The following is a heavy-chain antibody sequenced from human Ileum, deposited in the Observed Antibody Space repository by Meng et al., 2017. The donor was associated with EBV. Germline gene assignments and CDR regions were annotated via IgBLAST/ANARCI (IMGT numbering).Heavy chain of an antibody. Sequence: VQPQGSGQALMNPSQPLSLTCAVSGVSISSGYFHWSWLRHPPGKGLEWIGHSGSTSSNPSLRSRVTISVDTSKNQFSLKVDSATAGDTAVYYCVSYAVGAGGIGYWGQGILVTVSS. J-gene: IGHJ4*02. V-gene: IGHV4-30-4*01. D-gene: IGHD1-26*01. CDR3: VSYAVGAGGIGY. CDR1: GVSISSGYFH. CDR2: HSGST.